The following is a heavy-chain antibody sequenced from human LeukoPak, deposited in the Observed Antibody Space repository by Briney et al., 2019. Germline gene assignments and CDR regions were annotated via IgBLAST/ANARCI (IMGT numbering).Heavy chain of an antibody. Sequence: GGSLRLSCAASGFTFSSYGMHWVRQAPGKGLEWVANIKQDGSEKYYVDSVKGRFTISRDNAKNSLYLQMNSLRAEDTAVYYCARFSGPPGAFDIWGQGTMVTVSS. D-gene: IGHD6-19*01. V-gene: IGHV3-7*01. CDR2: IKQDGSEK. J-gene: IGHJ3*02. CDR1: GFTFSSYG. CDR3: ARFSGPPGAFDI.